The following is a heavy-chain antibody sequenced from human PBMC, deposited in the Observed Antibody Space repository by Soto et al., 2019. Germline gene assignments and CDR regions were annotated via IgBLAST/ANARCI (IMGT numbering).Heavy chain of an antibody. CDR2: IYHSGST. J-gene: IGHJ5*02. D-gene: IGHD6-13*01. CDR3: ARRNSIAAAGTGGWFDP. V-gene: IGHV4-4*02. Sequence: QPPGKGLEWIGEIYHSGSTNYNPSLKSRVTISVDKSKNQFSLKLSSVTAADTAVYYCARRNSIAAAGTGGWFDPWGQGTLVTV.